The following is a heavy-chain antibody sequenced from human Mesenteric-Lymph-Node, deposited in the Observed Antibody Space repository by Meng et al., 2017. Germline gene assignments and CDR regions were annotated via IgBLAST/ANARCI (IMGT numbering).Heavy chain of an antibody. D-gene: IGHD3-10*01. Sequence: GGSLRLSCAASGFTFSSYEMNWVRQAPGKGLEWVSYISSSGSTIYYADSVKGRFTISRDNAKNSLYLQMNSLRAEDTAVYYCAAGVAKHGSGSYYFWGYYYYGMDVWGQETTVTVSS. CDR1: GFTFSSYE. V-gene: IGHV3-48*03. J-gene: IGHJ6*02. CDR2: ISSSGSTI. CDR3: AAGVAKHGSGSYYFWGYYYYGMDV.